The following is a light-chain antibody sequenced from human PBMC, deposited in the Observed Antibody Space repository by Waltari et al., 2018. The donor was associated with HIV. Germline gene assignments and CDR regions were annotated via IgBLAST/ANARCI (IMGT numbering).Light chain of an antibody. CDR1: SRSVNIYNY. CDR3: CSYAGSNIHWV. J-gene: IGLJ3*02. Sequence: QSALTQPRSVSGSPGHSVTISCTGTSRSVNIYNYVPWYQHHPGEAPKLVIFGVNKRPSGVPDRFSGSNSGNTASLTISGLQAEDEGHYYCCSYAGSNIHWVFGGGTKLTVL. CDR2: GVN. V-gene: IGLV2-11*01.